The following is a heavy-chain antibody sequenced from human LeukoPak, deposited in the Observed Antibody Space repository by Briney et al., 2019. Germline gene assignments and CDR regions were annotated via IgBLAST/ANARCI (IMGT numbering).Heavy chain of an antibody. CDR2: ISSNGDNT. J-gene: IGHJ4*02. V-gene: IGHV3-64D*06. Sequence: GGSLRLSCSVSGFTFSTYVMHWVRQAPGKGLEYASAISSNGDNTYYADSVKGRFTISRDNSENTLYLQMSSLRADDTAVYYCVRGTGYWGQGTLVTVSS. CDR1: GFTFSTYV. CDR3: VRGTGY.